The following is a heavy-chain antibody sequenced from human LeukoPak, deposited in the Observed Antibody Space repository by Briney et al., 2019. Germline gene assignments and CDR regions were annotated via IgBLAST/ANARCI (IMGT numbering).Heavy chain of an antibody. Sequence: SVKVSCKASGGTFSSYAISWVRQAPGQGLEWMGGIIPIFGTANYAQKFQGRVTITTDESTSTAYMELSSLRSEDTAVYYCARVLGGGSSWYFPPAPPDYWGQGTLVTVSS. D-gene: IGHD6-13*01. CDR1: GGTFSSYA. CDR3: ARVLGGGSSWYFPPAPPDY. CDR2: IIPIFGTA. V-gene: IGHV1-69*05. J-gene: IGHJ4*02.